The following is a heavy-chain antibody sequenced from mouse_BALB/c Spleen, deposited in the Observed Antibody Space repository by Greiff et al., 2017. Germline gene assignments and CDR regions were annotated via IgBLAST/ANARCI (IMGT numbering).Heavy chain of an antibody. CDR3: ARDGLRMDY. CDR1: GFTFSSYA. V-gene: IGHV5-9-4*01. Sequence: EVKLMESGGGLVKPGGSLKLSCAASGFTFSSYAMSWVRQSPEKRLEWVAEISSGGSYTYYPDTVTGRFTISRDNAKNTLYLEMSSLRSEDTAMYYCARDGLRMDYWGQGTSVTVSS. J-gene: IGHJ4*01. CDR2: ISSGGSYT.